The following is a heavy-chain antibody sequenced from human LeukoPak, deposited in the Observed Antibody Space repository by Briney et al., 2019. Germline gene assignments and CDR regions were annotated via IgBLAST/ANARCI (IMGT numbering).Heavy chain of an antibody. CDR3: AKTTVGYSSGRYPGWPADC. Sequence: GGSLRLSCAASGFTFNTYAIYWVRQAPGKGLEWVSGICGSGGCTYYADSVKGRFTTSRDNSKNTVYLQMNSLTADDTAVYYCAKTTVGYSSGRYPGWPADCWGQGTLVTVSS. V-gene: IGHV3-23*01. CDR1: GFTFNTYA. D-gene: IGHD6-19*01. CDR2: ICGSGGCT. J-gene: IGHJ4*02.